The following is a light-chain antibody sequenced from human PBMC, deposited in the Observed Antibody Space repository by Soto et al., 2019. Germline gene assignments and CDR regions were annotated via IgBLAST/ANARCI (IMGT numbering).Light chain of an antibody. CDR3: QQRSNWYT. V-gene: IGKV3-11*01. CDR1: QSVSSSY. Sequence: EIVLTQSPGTLYLSPGERATLSCRASQSVSSSYLAWYQQKPGQAPRLLIYDASNRATGIPARFSGSGSGTDFTLTISSLEPEDFAVYYCQQRSNWYTFGQGTKLEIK. CDR2: DAS. J-gene: IGKJ2*01.